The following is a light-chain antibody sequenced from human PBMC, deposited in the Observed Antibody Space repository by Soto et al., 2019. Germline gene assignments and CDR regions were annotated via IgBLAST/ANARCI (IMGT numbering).Light chain of an antibody. Sequence: DIQMTQSPSSLSASVGDRVTITCRASQSITTHLNWYQLKPGKAPKVLIYAASTLQSGVPSRFSGRGSGTEFTLTISSLQPEDFATYYCQQSYSTPVTFGGGTKVEI. J-gene: IGKJ4*01. CDR3: QQSYSTPVT. CDR1: QSITTH. CDR2: AAS. V-gene: IGKV1-39*01.